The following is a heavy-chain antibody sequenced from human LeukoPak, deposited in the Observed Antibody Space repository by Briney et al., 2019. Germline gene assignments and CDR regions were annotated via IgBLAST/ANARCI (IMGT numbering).Heavy chain of an antibody. V-gene: IGHV3-74*01. J-gene: IGHJ4*02. CDR2: VSSDGNSI. CDR3: VRAPPASGWLIDY. D-gene: IGHD6-19*01. Sequence: PGVSLRLSCAASGFTFSNSWMLWVPQAPGKGLVWVSRVSSDGNSINYADSVKGRFTISRENAKNSLYLQINSLRAGDTAVYYCVRAPPASGWLIDYWGQGTLVAVSS. CDR1: GFTFSNSW.